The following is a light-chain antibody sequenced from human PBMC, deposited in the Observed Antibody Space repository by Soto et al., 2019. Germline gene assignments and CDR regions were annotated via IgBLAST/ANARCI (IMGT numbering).Light chain of an antibody. CDR3: SSYRARSGALIYV. V-gene: IGLV2-14*01. Sequence: QSALSQPASVSGSPGQSITISCTGTSSDIGGYNYVSWYQQHPGKAPKLMIYEVSNRPSGVSSRFSGSKSGNTASLTISGLQAEDDGNYYCSSYRARSGALIYVFGSGTKLTVL. CDR1: SSDIGGYNY. J-gene: IGLJ1*01. CDR2: EVS.